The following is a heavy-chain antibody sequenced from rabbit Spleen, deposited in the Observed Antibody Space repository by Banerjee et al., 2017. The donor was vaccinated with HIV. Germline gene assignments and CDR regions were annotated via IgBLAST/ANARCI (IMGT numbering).Heavy chain of an antibody. V-gene: IGHV1S40*01. D-gene: IGHD4-1*01. Sequence: QSLEESGGDLVKPGASLTLTCTASGFSFSSAYDICWVRQAPGKGLEWIGCIYTGSGNTWYASWAKGRFTVSKTSSTTVTLQMTSLTAADTATYFCARDHFTPKSGHYFDLWGPGTLVTVS. CDR1: GFSFSSAYD. CDR3: ARDHFTPKSGHYFDL. J-gene: IGHJ4*01. CDR2: IYTGSGNT.